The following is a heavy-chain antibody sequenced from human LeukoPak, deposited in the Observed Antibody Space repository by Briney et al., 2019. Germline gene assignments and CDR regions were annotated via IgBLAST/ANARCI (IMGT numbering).Heavy chain of an antibody. D-gene: IGHD3-22*01. CDR2: ISSNGGST. Sequence: PGGSLRLSCSPSGFTFSSYAMHWGRQTPGKGLEYGSTISSNGGSTYYTNSVKGRFTISRDNSKNTLYLQMGSLRDEDMAVYYCARALTFYYSDAFDIWGQGTMLTVSS. CDR1: GFTFSSYA. CDR3: ARALTFYYSDAFDI. J-gene: IGHJ3*02. V-gene: IGHV3-64*01.